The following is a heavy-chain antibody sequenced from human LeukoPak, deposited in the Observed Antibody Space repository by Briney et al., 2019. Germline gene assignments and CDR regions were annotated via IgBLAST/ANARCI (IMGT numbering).Heavy chain of an antibody. D-gene: IGHD3-3*01. CDR3: ASRNRITVFGVITEYYMDV. J-gene: IGHJ6*03. V-gene: IGHV4-34*01. CDR2: INHSGST. CDR1: GGSFSGYY. Sequence: SETLSLTCAVYGGSFSGYYWSWIRQPPGKGLEWIGEINHSGSTNYNPSLKSRVTMSVDTSKNQFSLKLSSVIAADTAAYYCASRNRITVFGVITEYYMDVWGKGTTVTVSS.